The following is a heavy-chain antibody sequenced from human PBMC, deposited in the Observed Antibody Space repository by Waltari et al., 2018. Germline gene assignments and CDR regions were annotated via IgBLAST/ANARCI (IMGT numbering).Heavy chain of an antibody. J-gene: IGHJ4*02. CDR1: GFTVSSNS. V-gene: IGHV3-53*02. CDR3: AGEGVLGIFDY. D-gene: IGHD7-27*01. CDR2: IYSGGTT. Sequence: EVQLVETGGGLIQPGGSLRLSCVASGFTVSSNSLSWVRQAPGKGLEWVSIIYSGGTTYYADSVKGRFAISRDNSKNTLYLQMNSLRAGDTAVYYCAGEGVLGIFDYWGQGTLVTVSS.